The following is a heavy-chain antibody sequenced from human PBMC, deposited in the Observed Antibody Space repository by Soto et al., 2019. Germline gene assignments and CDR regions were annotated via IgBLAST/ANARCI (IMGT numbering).Heavy chain of an antibody. Sequence: PGGSLRLSCAASGFTFSSYWMHWVRQAPGKGLVWVSDISRGGSSTYYADSVKGRFTISRDNSKNTLYLQMNSLRAEDTAVYYCAKGRSVPMNWFDPWGQGTLVTVSS. J-gene: IGHJ5*02. CDR2: ISRGGSST. D-gene: IGHD6-6*01. CDR3: AKGRSVPMNWFDP. CDR1: GFTFSSYW. V-gene: IGHV3-74*01.